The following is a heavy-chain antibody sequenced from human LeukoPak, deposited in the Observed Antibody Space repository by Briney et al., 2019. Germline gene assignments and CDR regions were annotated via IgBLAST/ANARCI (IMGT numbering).Heavy chain of an antibody. CDR1: GGSFSGYY. D-gene: IGHD3-10*01. CDR2: INHSGST. V-gene: IGHV4-34*01. CDR3: ARGRSYYGSGSYLGY. Sequence: PETLSLTCAVYGGSFSGYYWSWIRQPPGKGLEWIGEINHSGSTNYNPSLKSRVTISVDTSKNQFSLKLSSVTAADTAVYYCARGRSYYGSGSYLGYWGQGTLVTVSS. J-gene: IGHJ4*02.